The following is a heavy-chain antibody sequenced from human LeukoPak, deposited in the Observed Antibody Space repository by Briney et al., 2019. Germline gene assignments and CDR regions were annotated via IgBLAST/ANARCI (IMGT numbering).Heavy chain of an antibody. CDR1: GFTFSSYA. Sequence: GGSLRLSFAASGFTFSSYAMSWVRQAPGKGLEWVSTISGSGDNTYYADSVKGRFTISRDNSKNTLYLQMNSLRAEDTAVYYCAKDYYYDSNGWGAFDIWGQGTMVTVSS. CDR2: ISGSGDNT. CDR3: AKDYYYDSNGWGAFDI. V-gene: IGHV3-23*01. D-gene: IGHD3-22*01. J-gene: IGHJ3*02.